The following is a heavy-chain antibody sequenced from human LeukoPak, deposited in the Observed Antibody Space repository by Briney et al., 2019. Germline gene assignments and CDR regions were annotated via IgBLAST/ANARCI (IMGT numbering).Heavy chain of an antibody. CDR1: GFTFSRYG. J-gene: IGHJ4*02. CDR3: AKENPHNDY. CDR2: ISGSGGST. Sequence: GGSLRLSCGTSGFTFSRYGMHWVRQAPGKGLEWVSAISGSGGSTYYADSVKGRFTISRDNSKNTLYLQMNSLRAEDTALYYCAKENPHNDYWGQGTLVTVSS. V-gene: IGHV3-23*01.